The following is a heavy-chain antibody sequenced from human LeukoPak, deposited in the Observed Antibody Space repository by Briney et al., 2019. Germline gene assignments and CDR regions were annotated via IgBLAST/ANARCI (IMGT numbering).Heavy chain of an antibody. CDR1: SGSMSGYY. J-gene: IGHJ4*02. V-gene: IGHV4-59*01. Sequence: SETLSLTCTVSSGSMSGYYWSWIRQPPGKGLEWIAYVYVTGTTNYNPSLKTRATISMDTSKNQLSLTLTSVTAADTAVYHCARLYLPATRFDYWGQGTLVTVSS. CDR3: ARLYLPATRFDY. CDR2: VYVTGTT. D-gene: IGHD5-24*01.